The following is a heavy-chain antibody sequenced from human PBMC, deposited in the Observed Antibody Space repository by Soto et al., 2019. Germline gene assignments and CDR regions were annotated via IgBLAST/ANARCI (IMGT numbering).Heavy chain of an antibody. CDR2: ISYDGSNK. J-gene: IGHJ6*02. Sequence: GGSLRLSCAASGFTFSRYGMHWVRQAPGNGLEWVAVISYDGSNKYYADSVKGRFTISRDNSKNTLYLQMNSLRAEDTAVYYCAKDLPRFWGIYGDNYYYYGMDVWGQGTTVTVSS. D-gene: IGHD4-17*01. V-gene: IGHV3-30*18. CDR1: GFTFSRYG. CDR3: AKDLPRFWGIYGDNYYYYGMDV.